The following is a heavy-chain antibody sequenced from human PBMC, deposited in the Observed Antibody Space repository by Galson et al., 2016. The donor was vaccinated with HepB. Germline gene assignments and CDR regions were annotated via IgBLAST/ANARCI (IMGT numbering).Heavy chain of an antibody. CDR3: ATGGDYDI. J-gene: IGHJ6*02. CDR2: IDGHDDST. V-gene: IGHV3-23*01. D-gene: IGHD4-11*01. CDR1: GFTFSSSS. Sequence: SLRLSCAASGFTFSSSSMSWVRQAPGKGLEWVSAIDGHDDSTYYADYVRGRFTISRDNSKNTLYLQINSLRAEDTAVYYCATGGDYDIWGQGTTVTVSS.